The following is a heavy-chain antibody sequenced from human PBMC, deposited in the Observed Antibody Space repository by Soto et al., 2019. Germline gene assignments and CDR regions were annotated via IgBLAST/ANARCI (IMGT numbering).Heavy chain of an antibody. J-gene: IGHJ4*02. CDR3: ARDYGDYPPYPNFDY. V-gene: IGHV3-30*03. CDR1: GFTFSSYG. D-gene: IGHD4-17*01. CDR2: ISYDGSNK. Sequence: GGSLRLSCAASGFTFSSYGMHWVRQAPGKGLEWVAVISYDGSNKYYADSVKGRFTISRDNSKNTLYLQMNSLRSEDTAVYYCARDYGDYPPYPNFDYWGQGTLVTVSS.